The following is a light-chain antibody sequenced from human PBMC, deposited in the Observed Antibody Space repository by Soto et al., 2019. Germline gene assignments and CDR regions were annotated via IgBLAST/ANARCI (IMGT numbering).Light chain of an antibody. CDR2: SNN. CDR1: SSNIGSNT. J-gene: IGLJ2*01. V-gene: IGLV1-44*01. Sequence: QSVLTQPPSASGTPGQRVTISCSGSSSNIGSNTVNWYHQVPRTAPKLLIYSNNQRPSGVPDRFSGSKSGTSVSLAISGLQSEDEADYYCAAWDDSLNGVVLGGGTQLTVL. CDR3: AAWDDSLNGVV.